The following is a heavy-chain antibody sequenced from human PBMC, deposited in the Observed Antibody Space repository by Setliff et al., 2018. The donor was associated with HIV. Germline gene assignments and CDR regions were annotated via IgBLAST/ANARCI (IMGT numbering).Heavy chain of an antibody. D-gene: IGHD6-19*01. J-gene: IGHJ4*02. CDR2: IYYSGTT. Sequence: PSETLSLTCTVSGGSISSGSYYWSWIRQPPGKGLEWIGYIYYSGTTNYNPSLKSRVTFSVDMSKTQVSLKLSSVTAADTAVYYCAIRGSSGWYVGGYFDYWGQGTLVTVSS. CDR1: GGSISSGSYY. CDR3: AIRGSSGWYVGGYFDY. V-gene: IGHV4-61*01.